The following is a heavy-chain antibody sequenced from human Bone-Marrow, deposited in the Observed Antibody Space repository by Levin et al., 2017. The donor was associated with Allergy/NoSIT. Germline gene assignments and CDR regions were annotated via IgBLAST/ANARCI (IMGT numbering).Heavy chain of an antibody. CDR1: GYSFTDYY. Sequence: RTGGSLRLSCKTSGYSFTDYYISWVRQAPGQGLEWMGEINPRGGSTNYAQRFQGRVIMTSDTSTSTVYLELSSLTSEDTAVIFCAREGGLTPANFYWGQGTLVTVSS. CDR3: AREGGLTPANFY. D-gene: IGHD1-1*01. V-gene: IGHV1-46*01. J-gene: IGHJ4*02. CDR2: INPRGGST.